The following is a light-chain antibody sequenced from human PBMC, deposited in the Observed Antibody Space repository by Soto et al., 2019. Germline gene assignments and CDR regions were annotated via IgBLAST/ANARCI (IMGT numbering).Light chain of an antibody. CDR2: GNI. J-gene: IGLJ1*01. CDR1: SSNTGAGYD. CDR3: QSYDSSLSGYV. V-gene: IGLV1-40*01. Sequence: QLVLTQPPSVSGAPGQRVTISCTGSSSNTGAGYDVHWYQQLPGTAPKLVIYGNINRPSGVPDRFFGSKSGTSASLAITGLQAEDEADYYCQSYDSSLSGYVFGPGTKLTVL.